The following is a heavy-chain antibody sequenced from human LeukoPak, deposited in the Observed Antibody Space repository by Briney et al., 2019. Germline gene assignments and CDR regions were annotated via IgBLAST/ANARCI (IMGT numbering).Heavy chain of an antibody. CDR2: INSDGSRT. Sequence: GGSLRLSCEASGFTFSRYWMHWVRQAPGKGLVWVSRINSDGSRTTYADSVKGRFTISRDNSKNTLYLQMNSLTTEDTAVYYCARGGSYLSAFDIWGQGTMVTVSS. CDR3: ARGGSYLSAFDI. V-gene: IGHV3-74*01. CDR1: GFTFSRYW. D-gene: IGHD1-26*01. J-gene: IGHJ3*02.